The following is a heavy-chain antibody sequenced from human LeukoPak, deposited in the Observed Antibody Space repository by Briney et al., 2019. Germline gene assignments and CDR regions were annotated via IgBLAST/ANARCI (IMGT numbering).Heavy chain of an antibody. CDR2: IRYDGSDK. D-gene: IGHD6-13*01. CDR3: AKTAAAAGPTRHFDF. CDR1: GFTFSSYN. V-gene: IGHV3-30*02. J-gene: IGHJ4*02. Sequence: GGSLRLSCAASGFTFSSYNMHWVRQAPGKGLEWVAHIRYDGSDKSYADSVKGRFTVSRDNSRNTLYLQMNNLRVEDTAIYYCAKTAAAAGPTRHFDFWGQGSLVTVSS.